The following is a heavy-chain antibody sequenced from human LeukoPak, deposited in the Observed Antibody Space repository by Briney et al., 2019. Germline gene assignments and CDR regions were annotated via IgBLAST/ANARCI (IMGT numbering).Heavy chain of an antibody. Sequence: KPSETLSLTCTVSGGSISSSSYYWGWIRQPPGKGLEWIGSIYYSGSTYYNLFLKSRVTISVDTSKNQFSLKLSSVTAADTAVYYCARQGDYGDLFAFDIWGQGTMVTVSS. CDR3: ARQGDYGDLFAFDI. CDR1: GGSISSSSYY. V-gene: IGHV4-39*01. J-gene: IGHJ3*02. CDR2: IYYSGST. D-gene: IGHD4-17*01.